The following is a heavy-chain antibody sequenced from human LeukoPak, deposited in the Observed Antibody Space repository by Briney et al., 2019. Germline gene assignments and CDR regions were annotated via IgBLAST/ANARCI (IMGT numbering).Heavy chain of an antibody. V-gene: IGHV4-34*01. CDR3: ARDPLTFDY. Sequence: PSETLSLTCAVYGGSFSGYYWSWIRQPPGKGLEWIGEINHSGSTNYNPSLKSRVTISVDTSKNQFSLKLSSVSAADTAVYYCARDPLTFDYWGQGTLVTVSS. CDR2: INHSGST. D-gene: IGHD3-16*02. J-gene: IGHJ4*02. CDR1: GGSFSGYY.